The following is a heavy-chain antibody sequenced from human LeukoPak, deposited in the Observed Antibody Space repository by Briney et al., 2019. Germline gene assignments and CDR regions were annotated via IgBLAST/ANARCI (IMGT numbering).Heavy chain of an antibody. CDR1: GGSFSGYY. CDR3: AREKGRYYGSGSYVY. Sequence: SETLSLTCAVYGGSFSGYYWSWIRQPPGKGLEWIGEINHSGSTNYNPSLMSRVTISVDTSKNQFSLRLSSVTAADTAVYYCAREKGRYYGSGSYVYWGQGTLVTVSS. D-gene: IGHD3-10*01. CDR2: INHSGST. J-gene: IGHJ4*02. V-gene: IGHV4-34*01.